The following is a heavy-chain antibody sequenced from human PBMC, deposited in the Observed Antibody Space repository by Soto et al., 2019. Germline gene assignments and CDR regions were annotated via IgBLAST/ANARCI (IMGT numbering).Heavy chain of an antibody. D-gene: IGHD4-17*01. CDR3: AREYYGRYWFDP. Sequence: SETLSLTCAVYGGSFSGYYWSWIRQPPGKGLEWIGEINHSGSTNYNPSLKSRVTISVDTSKNQFSLKLSSVTAADTAVYYCAREYYGRYWFDPWGQGTLVTVSS. CDR1: GGSFSGYY. J-gene: IGHJ5*02. V-gene: IGHV4-34*01. CDR2: INHSGST.